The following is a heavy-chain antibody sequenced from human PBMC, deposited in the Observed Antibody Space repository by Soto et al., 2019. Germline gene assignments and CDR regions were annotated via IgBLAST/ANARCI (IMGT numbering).Heavy chain of an antibody. Sequence: GGSLRLSCAASEFTFSSFWMSWVRRAPGKGLEWVANIKQDGSEKYYVESVEGRFTISRDNAKNSLYLQMSSLRAEDTAVYYCARDRGQLDYWGQGTLVTVSS. V-gene: IGHV3-7*01. CDR3: ARDRGQLDY. CDR1: EFTFSSFW. J-gene: IGHJ4*02. CDR2: IKQDGSEK. D-gene: IGHD6-6*01.